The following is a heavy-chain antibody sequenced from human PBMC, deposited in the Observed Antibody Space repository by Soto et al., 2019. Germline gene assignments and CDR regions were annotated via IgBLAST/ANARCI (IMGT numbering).Heavy chain of an antibody. V-gene: IGHV3-21*01. J-gene: IGHJ4*02. Sequence: PGGSLRLSCAASGFTFSSYSMNWVRQAPGKGLEWASSISSSSSYIYYADSVKGRFTISRDNAKNSLYLQMNSLRAEDTAVYYCAREGITGTTGDYWGQGTLVTVSS. CDR2: ISSSSSYI. D-gene: IGHD1-20*01. CDR1: GFTFSSYS. CDR3: AREGITGTTGDY.